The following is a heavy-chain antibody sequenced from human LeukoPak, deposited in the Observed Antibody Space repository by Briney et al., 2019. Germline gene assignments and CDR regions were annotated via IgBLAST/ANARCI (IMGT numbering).Heavy chain of an antibody. J-gene: IGHJ5*02. D-gene: IGHD3-22*01. Sequence: SETLSLTCTVSGDSISSGYYWSWIRQPPGRGLEWIGEINRSGSANYNPSLKSRVTVSVDTSKNQFSLKLSSVTAADTAVYYCARRVDYDSSTNWFDPWGQGTLVTVSS. V-gene: IGHV4-38-2*02. CDR3: ARRVDYDSSTNWFDP. CDR1: GDSISSGYY. CDR2: INRSGSA.